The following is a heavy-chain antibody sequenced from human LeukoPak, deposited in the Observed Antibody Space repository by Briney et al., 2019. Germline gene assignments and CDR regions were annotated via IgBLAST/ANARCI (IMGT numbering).Heavy chain of an antibody. CDR3: AAGRDGYKIFDY. Sequence: PSETLSLTCAVYGGSFSGHYWSWIRQPPGKGLEWIGEINHSGSTNYNPSLKSRVTISVDTSKNQFSLKLSSVTAADTAVYYCAAGRDGYKIFDYWAREPWSPSPQ. J-gene: IGHJ4*02. CDR1: GGSFSGHY. V-gene: IGHV4-34*01. D-gene: IGHD5-24*01. CDR2: INHSGST.